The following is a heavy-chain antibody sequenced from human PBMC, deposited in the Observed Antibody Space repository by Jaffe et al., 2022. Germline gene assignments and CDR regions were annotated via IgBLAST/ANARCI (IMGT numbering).Heavy chain of an antibody. V-gene: IGHV3-30*02. J-gene: IGHJ4*02. CDR3: VRDRGSVLTTFYFDF. CDR2: IRYDGGKK. D-gene: IGHD3-3*01. Sequence: QVQLVESGGGVVQPGESLRLSCEGSGFRFSYHGMHWVRQAPGKGLEWLGFIRYDGGKKVLADVVRGRGTISRDNARNTLYLEMSSLRPEDTAVYYCVRDRGSVLTTFYFDFWGQGTLVIVSS. CDR1: GFRFSYHG.